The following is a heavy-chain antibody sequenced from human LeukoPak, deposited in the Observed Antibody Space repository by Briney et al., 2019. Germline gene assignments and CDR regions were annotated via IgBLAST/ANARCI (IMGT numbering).Heavy chain of an antibody. CDR3: ARGGGQYCSSTSCYGEFDY. CDR2: MNPNSGNT. Sequence: GASVKVSCKASGYTFTSYDINWVRQATGQGLEWMGWMNPNSGNTGYAQKLQGRVTMTRNTSISTAYMELSSLRSEDTAVYYCARGGGQYCSSTSCYGEFDYWGQGTLVTVSS. D-gene: IGHD2-2*01. V-gene: IGHV1-8*01. J-gene: IGHJ4*02. CDR1: GYTFTSYD.